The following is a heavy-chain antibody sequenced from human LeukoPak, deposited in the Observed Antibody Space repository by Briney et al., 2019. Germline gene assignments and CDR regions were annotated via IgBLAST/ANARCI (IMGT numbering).Heavy chain of an antibody. CDR2: IYYSGST. Sequence: SETLSLTCTVSGGSMSTYYWTWIRQPPGKGLEWIGHIYYSGSTDYNPSLKSRVTISVDTSKNQFSLQLSSVTAADTAVYYCARVRGYIYGYSDYWGQGTLVTVSS. CDR1: GGSMSTYY. CDR3: ARVRGYIYGYSDY. J-gene: IGHJ4*02. D-gene: IGHD5-18*01. V-gene: IGHV4-59*08.